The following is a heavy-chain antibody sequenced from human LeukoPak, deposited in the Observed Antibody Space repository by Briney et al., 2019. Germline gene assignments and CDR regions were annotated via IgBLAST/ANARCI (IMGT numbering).Heavy chain of an antibody. CDR3: AKALGELSFIIDY. CDR2: ISGSGGST. CDR1: GFTFSSYA. Sequence: GGSLRLSCAASGFTFSSYAMSWVRQAPGKGLEWVSAISGSGGSTCYADSVKGRFTISRDTSKETLFLRMNSLRAEDTALYYCAKALGELSFIIDYWGQGIQVTVSS. V-gene: IGHV3-23*01. D-gene: IGHD3-16*02. J-gene: IGHJ4*02.